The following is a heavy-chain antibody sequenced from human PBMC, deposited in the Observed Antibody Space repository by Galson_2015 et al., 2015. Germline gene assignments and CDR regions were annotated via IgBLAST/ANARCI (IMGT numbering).Heavy chain of an antibody. V-gene: IGHV3-30-3*01. CDR3: ARTFYGDYVTTPLPNYYYGMDV. D-gene: IGHD4-17*01. J-gene: IGHJ6*02. Sequence: SLRLSCAASGFTFSSYAMHWVRQAPGKGLEWVAVISYDGSNKYYADSVKGRFTISRDNSKNTLYLQMNSLRAEDTAVYYCARTFYGDYVTTPLPNYYYGMDVWGQGTTVTVSS. CDR1: GFTFSSYA. CDR2: ISYDGSNK.